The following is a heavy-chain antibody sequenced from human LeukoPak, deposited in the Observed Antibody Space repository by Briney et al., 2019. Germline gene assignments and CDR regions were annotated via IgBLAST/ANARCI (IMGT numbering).Heavy chain of an antibody. CDR1: GFTFSSYW. CDR2: INSDGSST. Sequence: GGSLRLSCAASGFTFSSYWMHWVRQAPGKGLVWVSRINSDGSSTIYADSVKGRFTISRDYSKNTLYLQMNSLRAEDAAIYYCATIGDRRTGELYRIDYWGQGALVTVSS. D-gene: IGHD7-27*01. CDR3: ATIGDRRTGELYRIDY. J-gene: IGHJ4*02. V-gene: IGHV3-74*01.